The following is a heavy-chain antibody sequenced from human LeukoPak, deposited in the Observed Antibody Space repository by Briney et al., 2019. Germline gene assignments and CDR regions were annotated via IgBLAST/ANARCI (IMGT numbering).Heavy chain of an antibody. CDR2: ITGGGGTT. CDR3: AKEGDGYNSHSDY. CDR1: GFTFSSYW. V-gene: IGHV3-23*01. Sequence: GGSLRLSCAASGFTFSSYWMNWARQAPGKGLEWVSVITGGGGTTYYTDSVEGRFTISRDNSKNTLYLQLNSLRAEDTAVYYCAKEGDGYNSHSDYWGQGTLVTVSS. D-gene: IGHD5-24*01. J-gene: IGHJ4*02.